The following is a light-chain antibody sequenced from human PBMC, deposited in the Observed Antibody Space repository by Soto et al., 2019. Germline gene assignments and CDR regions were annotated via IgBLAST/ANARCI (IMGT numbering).Light chain of an antibody. CDR3: QVWDSITDHWV. J-gene: IGLJ3*02. CDR1: NLGSKS. Sequence: SSELTQPPSVSVAPGQTAGISCGGNNLGSKSVHWYQQKSGQAPVLVVFDDSDRPSGIPERISGSNSGNTATLTISRVEAGDEADYYCQVWDSITDHWVFGGGTKVTVL. V-gene: IGLV3-21*02. CDR2: DDS.